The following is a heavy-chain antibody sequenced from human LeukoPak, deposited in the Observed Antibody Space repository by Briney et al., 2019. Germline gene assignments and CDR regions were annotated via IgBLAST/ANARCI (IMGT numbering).Heavy chain of an antibody. CDR1: GLTFGDYA. J-gene: IGHJ4*02. CDR3: AKSAPSKC. D-gene: IGHD4-11*01. CDR2: IISSAAST. V-gene: IGHV3-23*01. Sequence: QTGRCLRLSRTVSGLTFGDYAMSCVRHAPGKGLEWVLHIISSAASTDYADSVKGRFTISRDNSKHTLYLQMTSLPAEDTPVYYCAKSAPSKCWGQGPLVTVSS.